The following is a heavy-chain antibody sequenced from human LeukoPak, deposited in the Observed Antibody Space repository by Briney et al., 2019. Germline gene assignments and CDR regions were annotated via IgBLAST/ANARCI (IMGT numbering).Heavy chain of an antibody. V-gene: IGHV5-51*01. CDR2: IYPDDSQT. CDR3: ARYGGPTLLTNLFDL. D-gene: IGHD3-10*01. CDR1: GYSFRGYW. J-gene: IGHJ4*02. Sequence: GESLKISCTGSGYSFRGYWIGWLRQMTGKGLEWMGIIYPDDSQTRYSPSFQGQVIMSADRSINTAYLQWSSLKASDTAVYYCARYGGPTLLTNLFDLWGQGTLVTVPS.